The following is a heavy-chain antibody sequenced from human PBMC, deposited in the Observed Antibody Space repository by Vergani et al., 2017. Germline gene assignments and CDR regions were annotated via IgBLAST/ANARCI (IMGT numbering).Heavy chain of an antibody. CDR1: GFTFSSSG. Sequence: QVQLVESGGGVVQPGGSLRLSCAASGFTFSSSGMHWVRQAPGKGLEWVAFIRYDGSNDYYADSVKGRFTISRDNSKNTLYLQMNSLRAEDTTVYYCAKEGAEVPSYGMDVWGQGTTVTVSS. D-gene: IGHD1-1*01. J-gene: IGHJ6*02. CDR2: IRYDGSND. CDR3: AKEGAEVPSYGMDV. V-gene: IGHV3-30*02.